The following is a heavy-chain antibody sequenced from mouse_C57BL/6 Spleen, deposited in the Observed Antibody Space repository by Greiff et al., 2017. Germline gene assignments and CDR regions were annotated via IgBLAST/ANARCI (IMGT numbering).Heavy chain of an antibody. D-gene: IGHD2-4*01. Sequence: QVTLKESGPGILQPSQTLSLTCSFSGFSLSTFGMGVGWIRQPSGKGLEWLAHIWWDDDKYYNPALKSRLTISKDTSKNQVFLKIANVDTADTATYYCARIARDYDYDNYYAMDYWGQGTSVTVSS. V-gene: IGHV8-8*01. CDR2: IWWDDDK. J-gene: IGHJ4*01. CDR1: GFSLSTFGMG. CDR3: ARIARDYDYDNYYAMDY.